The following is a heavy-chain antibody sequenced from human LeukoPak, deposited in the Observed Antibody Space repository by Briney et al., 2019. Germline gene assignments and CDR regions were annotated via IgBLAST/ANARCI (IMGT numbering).Heavy chain of an antibody. D-gene: IGHD3-16*01. J-gene: IGHJ4*02. CDR1: GYTSTGYY. CDR2: INPISGTT. V-gene: IGHV1-2*02. CDR3: VRDLMTTPTWDFDY. Sequence: ASVKVSCKGSGYTSTGYYMHWVRQAPGQGLEWMGWINPISGTTNYAQKLQGRVTVTRDTSISTVYMELSRLESDDTAVYYCVRDLMTTPTWDFDYWGQGTLVTVAS.